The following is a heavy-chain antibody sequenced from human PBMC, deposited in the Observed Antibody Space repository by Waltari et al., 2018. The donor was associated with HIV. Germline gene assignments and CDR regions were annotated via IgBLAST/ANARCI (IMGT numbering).Heavy chain of an antibody. CDR1: GYTFTSSS. D-gene: IGHD6-25*01. J-gene: IGHJ3*01. V-gene: IGHV7-4-1*02. Sequence: QVQLVQSGSELKKPGASVQISCKASGYTFTSSSINWVRQAPGQGLEWMGWINTNTGNPMYAPGFTGRFVFSLDTSVSTAYLQINGLTAEDTAVYYCVRDSGRGRAFDFWGQGTMVSVSS. CDR2: INTNTGNP. CDR3: VRDSGRGRAFDF.